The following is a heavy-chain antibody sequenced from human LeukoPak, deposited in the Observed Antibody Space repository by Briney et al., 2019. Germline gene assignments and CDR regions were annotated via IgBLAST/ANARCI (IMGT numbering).Heavy chain of an antibody. J-gene: IGHJ4*02. D-gene: IGHD2-21*01. CDR1: GFSFSTYW. V-gene: IGHV3-7*01. Sequence: GGSLRLSCATSGFSFSTYWMSWVRQPPGKGLEWVANIRQDGSEKYYVDSVKGRFTISRDIAKQSVFLQMNSLRAEDTAVYYCARLSAMLRGPEDIFYFEFWGLGTLVTVSA. CDR2: IRQDGSEK. CDR3: ARLSAMLRGPEDIFYFEF.